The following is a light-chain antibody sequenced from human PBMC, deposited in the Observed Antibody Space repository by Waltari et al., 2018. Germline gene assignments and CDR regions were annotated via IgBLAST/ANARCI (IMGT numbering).Light chain of an antibody. CDR1: GSNIGNDY. CDR2: GTI. J-gene: IGLJ3*02. Sequence: QSVLTQPPSLSAAPGQRVSISCSGSGSNIGNDYVSWYQQVPGTAPKLLIYGTIKRPSVIPDRFSGSKSGSSATLGITGPQTGDEADYYCATWDSSLNARVFGGGTRLTVL. CDR3: ATWDSSLNARV. V-gene: IGLV1-51*01.